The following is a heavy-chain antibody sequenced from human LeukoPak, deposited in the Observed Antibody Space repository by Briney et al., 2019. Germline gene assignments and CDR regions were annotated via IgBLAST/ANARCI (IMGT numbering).Heavy chain of an antibody. CDR1: GGSIGSGGYS. V-gene: IGHV4-30-2*01. CDR3: ARSLWFGELLGWFDP. J-gene: IGHJ5*02. CDR2: IYHSGST. Sequence: PPETLSLTCAVSGGSIGSGGYSWSWIRQPPGKGLEWIGYIYHSGSTYYNPSLKSRVTTSVDRSKNQFSLKLSSVTAADTAVYYCARSLWFGELLGWFDPWGQGTLVTVSS. D-gene: IGHD3-10*01.